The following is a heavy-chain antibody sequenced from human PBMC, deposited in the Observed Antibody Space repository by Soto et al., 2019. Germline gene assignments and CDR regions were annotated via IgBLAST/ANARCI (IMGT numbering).Heavy chain of an antibody. D-gene: IGHD3-22*01. Sequence: PGGSLRLSCAASGFTFSSYGMHWVRQAPGKGLEWVAVIWYDGSNKYYADSVKGRFTISRDNSKNTLYLQMNSLRAEDTAVYYCAREVSVVDSSGYYPRYYGMDVWGQGTTVTVSS. CDR2: IWYDGSNK. CDR1: GFTFSSYG. CDR3: AREVSVVDSSGYYPRYYGMDV. V-gene: IGHV3-33*01. J-gene: IGHJ6*02.